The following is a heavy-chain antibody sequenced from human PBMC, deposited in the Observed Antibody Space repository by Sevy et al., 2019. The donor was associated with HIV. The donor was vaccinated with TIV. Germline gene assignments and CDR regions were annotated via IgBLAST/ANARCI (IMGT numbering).Heavy chain of an antibody. D-gene: IGHD4-17*01. CDR3: ARDLEFYDYGDYGPAFMPDY. CDR1: GFTFSTYG. J-gene: IGHJ4*02. Sequence: GGSLRLSCAASGFTFSTYGMHWVRQAPCKGLEWVAVIWFDGSSTYYADSVKGRFTISRDIAKKTLHLQMNSLRAEDTAVYYCARDLEFYDYGDYGPAFMPDYWGQGTLVTVSS. CDR2: IWFDGSST. V-gene: IGHV3-33*01.